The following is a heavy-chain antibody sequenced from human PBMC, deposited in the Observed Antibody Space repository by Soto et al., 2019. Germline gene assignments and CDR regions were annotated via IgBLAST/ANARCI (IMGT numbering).Heavy chain of an antibody. Sequence: SVKVSCKASGGTFSSYAISWVRQAPGQGLEWMGGIIPIFGTANYAQKFQGRVTITADEPTSTAYMELSSLRSEDTAVYYCARDLRPRSYYDILTGPDAFDIWGQGTMVTVSS. J-gene: IGHJ3*02. CDR2: IIPIFGTA. CDR3: ARDLRPRSYYDILTGPDAFDI. D-gene: IGHD3-9*01. CDR1: GGTFSSYA. V-gene: IGHV1-69*13.